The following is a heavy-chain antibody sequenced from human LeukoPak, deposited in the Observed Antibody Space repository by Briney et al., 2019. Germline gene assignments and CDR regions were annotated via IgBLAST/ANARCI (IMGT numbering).Heavy chain of an antibody. V-gene: IGHV1-18*01. CDR3: ASGTAGGGYAYYFDY. J-gene: IGHJ4*02. CDR1: GYTFTGYG. CDR2: ISPYNGNT. D-gene: IGHD5-12*01. Sequence: ASVKVSCKASGYTFTGYGISWVRQAPGQGLEWMGRISPYNGNTNYAQKLQGRVTMTTDTSISTAYMELNRLRSDDTDLYYCASGTAGGGYAYYFDYWGQGTLVTVSS.